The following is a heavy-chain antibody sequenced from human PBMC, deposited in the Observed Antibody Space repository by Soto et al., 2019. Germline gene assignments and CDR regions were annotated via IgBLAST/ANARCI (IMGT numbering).Heavy chain of an antibody. D-gene: IGHD1-26*01. CDR2: INHSGST. CDR3: ARVSGSYYFDY. J-gene: IGHJ4*02. CDR1: GGSFSVYY. V-gene: IGHV4-34*01. Sequence: SGTLTLTCAVYGGSFSVYYWSWIRHPPGKGLEWIGAINHSGSTNYNPSHKSRVTISVDTSKNQFSLKLSTVTAADTAVYYCARVSGSYYFDYWGQGTLVTVSS.